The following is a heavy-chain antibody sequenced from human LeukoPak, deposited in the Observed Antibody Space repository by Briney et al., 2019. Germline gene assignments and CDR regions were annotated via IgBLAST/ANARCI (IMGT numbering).Heavy chain of an antibody. Sequence: SETLSLTCTVSGGSISTYYWSWIRRPAGKGLEWIGRIYSGGSTNYNPSLKSRVSMSVDTSKNQFSLKLSSVTAADTAVYYCAGVQVDNGDLGWFDPWGQGTLVTVSS. CDR1: GGSISTYY. J-gene: IGHJ5*02. D-gene: IGHD4-17*01. CDR3: AGVQVDNGDLGWFDP. CDR2: IYSGGST. V-gene: IGHV4-4*07.